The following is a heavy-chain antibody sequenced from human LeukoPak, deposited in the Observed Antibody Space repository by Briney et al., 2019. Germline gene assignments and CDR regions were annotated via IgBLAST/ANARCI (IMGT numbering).Heavy chain of an antibody. CDR3: ARHVKGYYDFWSGPPYYFDY. Sequence: SETLSLTCTVSGGSISSYYWSWIRQPPGKGLEWIGYIYYSGSTNYNPSLKSRVTISVDTSKNQFSLKLSSVTAADTAVYYCARHVKGYYDFWSGPPYYFDYWGQGTLVTVSS. J-gene: IGHJ4*02. CDR1: GGSISSYY. V-gene: IGHV4-59*08. CDR2: IYYSGST. D-gene: IGHD3-3*01.